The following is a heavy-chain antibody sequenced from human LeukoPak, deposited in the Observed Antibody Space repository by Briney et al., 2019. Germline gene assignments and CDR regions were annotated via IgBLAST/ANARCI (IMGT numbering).Heavy chain of an antibody. V-gene: IGHV1-69*05. CDR1: GGTFSSYA. Sequence: GASVKVSCKASGGTFSSYAIGWVRQAPGQGLEWMGRIIPIFGTANYAQKFQGRVTITTDESTSTAYMELSSLRSEDTAVYYCARDTVGAILTDAFDIWGQGTMVTVSS. CDR3: ARDTVGAILTDAFDI. CDR2: IIPIFGTA. J-gene: IGHJ3*02. D-gene: IGHD1-26*01.